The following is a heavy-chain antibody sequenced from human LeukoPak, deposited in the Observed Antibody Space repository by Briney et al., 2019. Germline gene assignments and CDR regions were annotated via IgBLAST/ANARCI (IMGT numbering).Heavy chain of an antibody. CDR3: ATYTHWVAGDV. Sequence: GASLRLSCGASGFTFSDSWMSWVRKAQVKGLDWVAKMNQDGSEKAYVDSVKGRFAISRDNARNSLYLQMSSLRAEDTAVYYCATYTHWVAGDVWGQGTTVTVSS. CDR1: GFTFSDSW. D-gene: IGHD3-16*01. CDR2: MNQDGSEK. V-gene: IGHV3-7*01. J-gene: IGHJ6*02.